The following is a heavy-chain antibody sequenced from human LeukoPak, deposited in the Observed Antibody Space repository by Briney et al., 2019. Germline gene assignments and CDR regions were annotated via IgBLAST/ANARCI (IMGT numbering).Heavy chain of an antibody. J-gene: IGHJ5*02. V-gene: IGHV1-2*02. Sequence: GASVKVSCKASGYSFSSYGIGWLRQAPGQGLEWMGWISPNSGGTKYAQKFQVRVTMTRDTSISTAYMELSRLRSDDTAVYYCARGGKLNNWFDPWSQGTLVTVSS. CDR3: ARGGKLNNWFDP. CDR1: GYSFSSYG. CDR2: ISPNSGGT. D-gene: IGHD3-16*01.